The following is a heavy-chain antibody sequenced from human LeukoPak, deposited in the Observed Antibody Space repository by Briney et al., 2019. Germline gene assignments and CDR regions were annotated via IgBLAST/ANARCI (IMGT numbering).Heavy chain of an antibody. Sequence: NPSETLSLTCAVYGGSFSGYYWSWIRQPPGKGLEWIGEINHSGSTNYNPSLKSRVTISVDTSKNQFSLKLSSVTAADTAVYYCARDLAFYWFDPWGQGTLVTVSS. CDR3: ARDLAFYWFDP. D-gene: IGHD3-16*01. J-gene: IGHJ5*02. CDR2: INHSGST. CDR1: GGSFSGYY. V-gene: IGHV4-34*01.